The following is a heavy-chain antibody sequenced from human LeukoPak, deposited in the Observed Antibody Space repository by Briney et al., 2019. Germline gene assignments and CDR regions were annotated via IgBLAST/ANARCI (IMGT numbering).Heavy chain of an antibody. CDR2: IYYSGST. J-gene: IGHJ4*02. D-gene: IGHD3-22*01. Sequence: PSETLSLTCTVSGGSISSSSYYWGWIRQPPGKGLEWIESIYYSGSTYYNPSLKSRVTISVDTSKNQFSLKLSSVTAADTAVYYCARETYYYDSSGYHFDYWGQGTLVTVSS. V-gene: IGHV4-39*07. CDR1: GGSISSSSYY. CDR3: ARETYYYDSSGYHFDY.